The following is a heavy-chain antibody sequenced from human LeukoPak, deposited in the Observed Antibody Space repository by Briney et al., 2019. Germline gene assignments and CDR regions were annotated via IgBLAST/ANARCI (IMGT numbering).Heavy chain of an antibody. V-gene: IGHV4-39*01. CDR2: IYYSGST. Sequence: SETLSLTCTVSGGSISSSSYYWGWIRQPPGKGLEWIGSIYYSGSTYYNPSLKSRVTISVDTSKNQFSLKLSSVTAADTAVYYCARPRSRGYSYDKNGRGYMDVWGKGTTVTISS. D-gene: IGHD5-18*01. CDR1: GGSISSSSYY. J-gene: IGHJ6*03. CDR3: ARPRSRGYSYDKNGRGYMDV.